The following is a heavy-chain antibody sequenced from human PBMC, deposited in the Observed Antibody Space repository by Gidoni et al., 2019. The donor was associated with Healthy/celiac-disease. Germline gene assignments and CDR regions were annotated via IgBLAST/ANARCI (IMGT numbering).Heavy chain of an antibody. CDR2: ISSSNSYT. CDR1: GFTFSDYY. D-gene: IGHD2-21*02. Sequence: QVQLVESGGGLVKPGGSLRPSGVASGFTFSDYYMTWIRQAPGKGLEWVSYISSSNSYTNYADSVKGRFTISRDNAKNSLYLQMNSLRAEDTAVYYCARVTASMFDYWGQGTLVTVSS. CDR3: ARVTASMFDY. J-gene: IGHJ4*02. V-gene: IGHV3-11*06.